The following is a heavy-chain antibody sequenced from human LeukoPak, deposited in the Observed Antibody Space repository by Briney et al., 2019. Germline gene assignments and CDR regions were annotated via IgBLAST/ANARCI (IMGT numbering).Heavy chain of an antibody. J-gene: IGHJ4*02. CDR1: GFTFSTYS. CDR2: IQYDGNAR. CDR3: AKDEPLSGTNAGTLLDY. D-gene: IGHD2-8*01. V-gene: IGHV3-30*02. Sequence: QTGGSLRLSCAASGFTFSTYSMNWVRQASGKGLELVAFIQYDGNARYYADSVKGRFTISRDNSKNTLYLEMNSLRPEDTALYYCAKDEPLSGTNAGTLLDYWGQGTLVRVSS.